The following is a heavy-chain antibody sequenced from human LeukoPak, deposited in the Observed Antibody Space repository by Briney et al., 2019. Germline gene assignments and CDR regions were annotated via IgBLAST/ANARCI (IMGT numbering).Heavy chain of an antibody. Sequence: PGGSLRLSCAASGFTFRTYSMNWVRQAPGKGLEWVSYITSDSNTIYYADSVKGRFTISRDNAKNSLYLQMNSLSAEDTAVYYCARDGSGWSRNWGQGTLVTVSS. V-gene: IGHV3-48*01. CDR1: GFTFRTYS. CDR3: ARDGSGWSRN. J-gene: IGHJ4*02. D-gene: IGHD6-19*01. CDR2: ITSDSNTI.